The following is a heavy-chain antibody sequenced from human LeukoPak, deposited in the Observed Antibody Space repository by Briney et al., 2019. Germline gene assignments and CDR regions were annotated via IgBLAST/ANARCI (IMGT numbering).Heavy chain of an antibody. Sequence: GGSLRLSCAASGFTLSGYSMNWVRQAPGKGLEWVSSISSSNSYIYYADSVKVRFTIPRDNAKKSMYLQVNSLRAEDTAVYYCARGKTSQNIVTRKTYNWFDPWGQGTLVTVSS. J-gene: IGHJ5*02. D-gene: IGHD2/OR15-2a*01. CDR3: ARGKTSQNIVTRKTYNWFDP. CDR2: ISSSNSYI. V-gene: IGHV3-21*01. CDR1: GFTLSGYS.